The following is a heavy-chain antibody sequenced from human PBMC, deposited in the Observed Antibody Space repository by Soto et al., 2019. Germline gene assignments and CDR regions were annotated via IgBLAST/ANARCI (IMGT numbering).Heavy chain of an antibody. V-gene: IGHV4-59*01. CDR3: ARGYCSSTSCPNRYYFDY. Sequence: QVQLQESGPGLVKPSETLSLTCTVSGGSISSYYWSWIRQPPGKGLEWLGYIYYSGSTNYNPSLKSRVTISVDTSKNQFSLKLSSVTAADTAVYYCARGYCSSTSCPNRYYFDYWGQGTLVTVSS. J-gene: IGHJ4*02. CDR2: IYYSGST. D-gene: IGHD2-2*01. CDR1: GGSISSYY.